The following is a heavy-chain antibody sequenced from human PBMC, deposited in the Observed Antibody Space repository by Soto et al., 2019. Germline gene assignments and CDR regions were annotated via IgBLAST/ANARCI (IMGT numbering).Heavy chain of an antibody. Sequence: QVQLQQWGAGLLKPSETLSLTCAVYGGSFSGYYWSWIRQPPGKGLEWIGEINHSGSTNYNPSLKSRVTISVDTSKNQFSLKLSSVTAADTAVYYCARGFEYSSSPDYWGQGTLVTVSS. CDR2: INHSGST. V-gene: IGHV4-34*01. CDR1: GGSFSGYY. CDR3: ARGFEYSSSPDY. J-gene: IGHJ4*02. D-gene: IGHD6-6*01.